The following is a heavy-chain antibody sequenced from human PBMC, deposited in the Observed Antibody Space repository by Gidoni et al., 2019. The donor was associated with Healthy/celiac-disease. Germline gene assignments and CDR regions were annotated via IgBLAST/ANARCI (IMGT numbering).Heavy chain of an antibody. J-gene: IGHJ5*02. CDR3: ARGMAPAGSALGGNWFDP. CDR1: GGSFSGYY. D-gene: IGHD3-16*01. Sequence: QVQLQQWGAGLLKPSETLSLTCAVYGGSFSGYYWIWSRQPPGKGLEWIGEINHSGSTNYNPSLKSRVTISVDTSKNQFSLKLSSVTAADTAVYYCARGMAPAGSALGGNWFDPWGQGTLVTVSS. CDR2: INHSGST. V-gene: IGHV4-34*01.